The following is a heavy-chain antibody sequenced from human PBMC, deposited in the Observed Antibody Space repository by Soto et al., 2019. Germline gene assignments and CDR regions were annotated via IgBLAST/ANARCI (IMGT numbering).Heavy chain of an antibody. D-gene: IGHD6-13*01. CDR1: GDSVSSNSAA. Sequence: SQTLSLTCAISGDSVSSNSAAWNWIRQSPSRGLEWLGRTYYRSKWYNDYAVSVKSRITINPDTSKNQFSLQRNSVTPEDTAVYYCASRIAAAGDDAFDIWGQGTMVTVSS. CDR3: ASRIAAAGDDAFDI. J-gene: IGHJ3*02. V-gene: IGHV6-1*01. CDR2: TYYRSKWYN.